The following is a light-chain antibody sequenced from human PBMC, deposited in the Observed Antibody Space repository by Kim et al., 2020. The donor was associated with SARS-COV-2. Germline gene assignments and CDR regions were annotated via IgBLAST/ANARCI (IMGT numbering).Light chain of an antibody. Sequence: SPGERATLSCRASQSIGSDLAWYQQKPGQAPRLLIYHASTRATGVPGRFSGSGFGTEFSLSISSPQSEDFAVYHCQQYNNWPPITFGGGTKVDIK. CDR3: QQYNNWPPIT. CDR1: QSIGSD. V-gene: IGKV3-15*01. J-gene: IGKJ4*01. CDR2: HAS.